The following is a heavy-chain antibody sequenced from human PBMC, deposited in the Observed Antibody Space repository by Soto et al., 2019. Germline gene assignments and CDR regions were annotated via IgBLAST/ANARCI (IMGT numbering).Heavy chain of an antibody. D-gene: IGHD5-18*01. CDR3: ASVDTAMVYFDY. J-gene: IGHJ4*02. CDR1: GGSISIGDYY. Sequence: SETLSLTYTVSGGSISIGDYYWSCIRQPPGKGLEWIGYIYYSGSTYYNPSLKSRVTISVDTSKNQFSLKLSSVTAADTAVYYCASVDTAMVYFDYWGQGTLVTVSS. V-gene: IGHV4-30-4*01. CDR2: IYYSGST.